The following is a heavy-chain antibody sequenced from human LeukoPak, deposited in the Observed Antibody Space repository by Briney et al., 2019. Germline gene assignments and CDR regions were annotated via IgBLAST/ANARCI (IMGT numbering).Heavy chain of an antibody. CDR1: EFTFSSTW. CDR3: ATLLGDAMIFDN. D-gene: IGHD2-8*01. J-gene: IGHJ4*02. CDR2: IKRDGSAI. Sequence: GGSLRLSCAASEFTFSSTWMSWVRQAPGKGLEWVANIKRDGSAIHYVDSVKGRFIISRDNVKNSLSLQMNSLRAEDTALYYCATLLGDAMIFDNWGQGTLVTVSS. V-gene: IGHV3-7*01.